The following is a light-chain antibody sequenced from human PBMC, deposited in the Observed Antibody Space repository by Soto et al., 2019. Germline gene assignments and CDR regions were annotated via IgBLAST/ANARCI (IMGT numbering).Light chain of an antibody. Sequence: QSALTQPASVSGSPGQSITISCTGISSDGDDYKDVSWYQQHPGKARKLMIYEVTYRPSGVSNRFSGSKSGITASLTISGLQAEDEADYYCSSYTSTSTVFGTGTKLTVL. CDR1: SSDGDDYKD. CDR3: SSYTSTSTV. J-gene: IGLJ1*01. V-gene: IGLV2-14*01. CDR2: EVT.